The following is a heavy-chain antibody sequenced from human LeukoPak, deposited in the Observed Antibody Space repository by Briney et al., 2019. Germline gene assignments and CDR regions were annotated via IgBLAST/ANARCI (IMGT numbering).Heavy chain of an antibody. J-gene: IGHJ4*02. Sequence: GRSLRLSCSASGFTFSSYALHWVRQAPGKGLEWVAVIASDGRDKQYADSVKGRFTISRDNSMNTLYLQMDSLRAEDTAVLYCARDFSIGAADYYFDYWGQGTLVTVSS. CDR3: ARDFSIGAADYYFDY. CDR1: GFTFSSYA. CDR2: IASDGRDK. D-gene: IGHD6-13*01. V-gene: IGHV3-30*03.